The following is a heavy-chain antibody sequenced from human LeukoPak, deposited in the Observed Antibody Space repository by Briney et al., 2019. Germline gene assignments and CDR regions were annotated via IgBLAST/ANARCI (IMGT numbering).Heavy chain of an antibody. J-gene: IGHJ4*02. Sequence: SETLSLTCTVSGASLTSSSYSWSWIRQPPGKGLEWIGEINHSGSTNYNPSLKSRVTISVDTSKNQFSLKLSSVTAADTAVFYCARGRGSPVWGSYRYPLDYWGQGTLVTVSS. CDR2: INHSGST. V-gene: IGHV4-39*07. D-gene: IGHD3-16*02. CDR3: ARGRGSPVWGSYRYPLDY. CDR1: GASLTSSSYS.